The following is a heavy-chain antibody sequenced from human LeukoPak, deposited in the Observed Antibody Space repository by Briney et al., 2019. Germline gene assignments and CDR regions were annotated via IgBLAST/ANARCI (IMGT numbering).Heavy chain of an antibody. D-gene: IGHD6-19*01. CDR1: GYTFTSYG. CDR3: AKDRVSGWTYERGDY. J-gene: IGHJ4*02. CDR2: ISAYNGNT. Sequence: ASVKVSCKASGYTFTSYGISWVRQAPGQGLEWMGWISAYNGNTNYAQKLQGRVTMTTDTSTSTAYMELRSLRSDDTAVYYCAKDRVSGWTYERGDYWGQGTLVTVSS. V-gene: IGHV1-18*01.